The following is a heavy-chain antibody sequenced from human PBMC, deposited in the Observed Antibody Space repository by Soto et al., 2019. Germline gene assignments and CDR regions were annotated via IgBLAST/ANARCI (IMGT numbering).Heavy chain of an antibody. CDR1: GGTFSSYA. D-gene: IGHD5-18*01. CDR2: IIPIFGTA. V-gene: IGHV1-69*13. J-gene: IGHJ4*02. Sequence: SVKVSCKASGGTFSSYAISWVRQAPGQGLEWMGGIIPIFGTANYAQKFQGRVTITADESTSTAYMELSSLRSEDTAVYYCARGYCGYSYGCPFDYWGQGTLVTVSS. CDR3: ARGYCGYSYGCPFDY.